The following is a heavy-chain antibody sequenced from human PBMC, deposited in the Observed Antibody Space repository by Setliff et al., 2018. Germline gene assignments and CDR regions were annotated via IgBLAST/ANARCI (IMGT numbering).Heavy chain of an antibody. Sequence: PSETLSLTCTVSGGSISSYYWSWIRQPPWKGLEWIGYIYTSGSTNYNPSLKSRVTISLDTSKNQFSLKLSSVTAADTAVYYCARLPKIVTGYYGSHYYYYMDVWGKGTTVTVSS. J-gene: IGHJ6*03. CDR1: GGSISSYY. CDR3: ARLPKIVTGYYGSHYYYYMDV. V-gene: IGHV4-4*08. CDR2: IYTSGST. D-gene: IGHD3-9*01.